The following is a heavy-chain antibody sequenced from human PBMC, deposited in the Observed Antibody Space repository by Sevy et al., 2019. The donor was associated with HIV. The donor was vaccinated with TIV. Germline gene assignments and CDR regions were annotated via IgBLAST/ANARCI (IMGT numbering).Heavy chain of an antibody. CDR2: INPSGGST. Sequence: ASVKVSCKASGYTFTSYYMHWVRQALGQGLEWMGIINPSGGSTSYAQKFQGRVTMTRDTSTSTVYMELSSLRSEDTAVYYCARSSYYYGSGSYFINWFDPWGQGTLVTVSS. CDR1: GYTFTSYY. CDR3: ARSSYYYGSGSYFINWFDP. V-gene: IGHV1-46*01. D-gene: IGHD3-10*01. J-gene: IGHJ5*02.